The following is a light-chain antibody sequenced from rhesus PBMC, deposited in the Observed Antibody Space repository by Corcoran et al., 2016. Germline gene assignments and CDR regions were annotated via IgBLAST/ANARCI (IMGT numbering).Light chain of an antibody. CDR3: QQYRSSPWT. CDR1: QSVSSW. V-gene: IGKV1-22*01. J-gene: IGKJ1*01. CDR2: KAS. Sequence: DVQMTQSPSSLSASVGDTVTITCRASQSVSSWFAWYQQKPRKAPKLRIYKASTLQSGVPSRFSGRGSGTDFTLTISSLQSEDFATYYCQQYRSSPWTFGQGTKVEI.